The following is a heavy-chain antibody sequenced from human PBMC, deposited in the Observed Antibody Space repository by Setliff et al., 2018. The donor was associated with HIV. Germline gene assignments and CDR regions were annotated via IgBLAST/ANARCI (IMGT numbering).Heavy chain of an antibody. CDR1: GYSISSGYY. J-gene: IGHJ5*02. CDR3: ARILVAAAGTGFDP. V-gene: IGHV4-38-2*01. Sequence: SETLSLTCAVSGYSISSGYYWGWIRQPPGKGLDWIGSIYHSGSTAYNPSLKSRVTISVDTSKNQFSLKLSSVTAADTAVYYCARILVAAAGTGFDPWGQGILVTVSS. D-gene: IGHD6-13*01. CDR2: IYHSGST.